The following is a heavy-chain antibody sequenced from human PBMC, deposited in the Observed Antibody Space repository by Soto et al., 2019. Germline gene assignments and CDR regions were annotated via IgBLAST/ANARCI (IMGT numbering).Heavy chain of an antibody. D-gene: IGHD3-16*01. CDR2: IYYSGST. CDR3: AREPRGHSGWVRYNWFDP. V-gene: IGHV4-61*01. CDR1: GGSVSSGSYY. Sequence: SETLSLTCTVSGGSVSSGSYYWSWIRQPPGKGLEWIGYIYYSGSTNYNPSLKSRVTISVDTSKNQFSLKLSSVTAADTAVYYCAREPRGHSGWVRYNWFDPWGQGTLVTVSS. J-gene: IGHJ5*02.